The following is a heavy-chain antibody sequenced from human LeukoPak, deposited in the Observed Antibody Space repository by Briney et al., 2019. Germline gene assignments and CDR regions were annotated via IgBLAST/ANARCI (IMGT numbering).Heavy chain of an antibody. V-gene: IGHV4-34*01. CDR3: ARHGSANLDY. CDR1: GGSFSGYS. CDR2: INYSGST. J-gene: IGHJ4*02. Sequence: SETLSLTCAVYGGSFSGYSWSWIRQPPGKGLEWIGEINYSGSTKYNPSLKSRVTISVDTSKNQFPLKLNSVTAADTAVYYCARHGSANLDYWGQGTLVTVSS. D-gene: IGHD4/OR15-4a*01.